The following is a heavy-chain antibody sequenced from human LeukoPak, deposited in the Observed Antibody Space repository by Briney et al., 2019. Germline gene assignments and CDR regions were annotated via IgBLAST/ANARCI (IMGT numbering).Heavy chain of an antibody. J-gene: IGHJ3*02. Sequence: GASVNVSCKASGYTFTSYGISWVRQAPGQGLEWMGWISAYNGNTNYAQKLQGRVTMTTDTSTSTAYMELRSLRSDDTAVYYCATTHGLQRLHAFDIWGQGTMVTVSS. D-gene: IGHD5-18*01. CDR3: ATTHGLQRLHAFDI. V-gene: IGHV1-18*01. CDR1: GYTFTSYG. CDR2: ISAYNGNT.